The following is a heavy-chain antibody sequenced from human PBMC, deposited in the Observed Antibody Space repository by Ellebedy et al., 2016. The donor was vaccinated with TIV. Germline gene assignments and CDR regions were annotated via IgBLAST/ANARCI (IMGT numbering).Heavy chain of an antibody. D-gene: IGHD1-26*01. CDR2: TNVDGSTI. CDR1: GFTFTTYW. Sequence: GESLKISCVASGFTFTTYWMHWVRQAPGKGLVWVSSTNVDGSTINYADSVKGRFTISRDNAKNTVYLQMNSRRVEDSAVYHCTRDLVGQTSDFWGQGTLVTVST. CDR3: TRDLVGQTSDF. V-gene: IGHV3-74*01. J-gene: IGHJ4*02.